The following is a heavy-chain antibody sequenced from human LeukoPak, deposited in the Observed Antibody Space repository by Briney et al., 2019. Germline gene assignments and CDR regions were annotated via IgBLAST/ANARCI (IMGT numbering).Heavy chain of an antibody. CDR1: GFTLSSYW. Sequence: GGSLRLSCAVSGFTLSSYWMNWVRQAPGKGLEWVANIKQDGSEKHYVDSVEGRFTISRDNAKNSLYLQMNSLRAEDTAVYYCTGDYYDRDDIWGQGTMVTVSS. J-gene: IGHJ3*02. CDR3: TGDYYDRDDI. CDR2: IKQDGSEK. V-gene: IGHV3-7*01. D-gene: IGHD3-22*01.